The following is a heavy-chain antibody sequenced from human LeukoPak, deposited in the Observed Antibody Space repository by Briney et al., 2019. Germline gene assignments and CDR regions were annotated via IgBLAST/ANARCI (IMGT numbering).Heavy chain of an antibody. CDR1: GFTFSSYS. CDR3: ASFQNTIFGVVIPSAFDY. D-gene: IGHD3-3*01. CDR2: ISSSSSTI. Sequence: GGSLRLSCAASGFTFSSYSMNWVRQAPGKGLEWVSYISSSSSTIYYADSVKGRFTISRDNAKNSLYLQMNSLRDEDTAVYYCASFQNTIFGVVIPSAFDYWGQGTLVTVSS. J-gene: IGHJ4*02. V-gene: IGHV3-48*02.